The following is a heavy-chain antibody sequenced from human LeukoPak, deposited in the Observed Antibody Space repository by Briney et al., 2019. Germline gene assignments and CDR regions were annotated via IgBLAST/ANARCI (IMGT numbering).Heavy chain of an antibody. CDR1: GFTSSSYA. J-gene: IGHJ6*02. Sequence: GGSLRLSCAASGFTSSSYAMSWVRQAPGKGLEWVSVIVGSGGSTYYADSVKGRFTISRDNSKNTLYLQMNSLRAEDTAVYYCAKDLGSSSWSYYYYGMDVWGQGTTVTVSS. CDR2: IVGSGGST. CDR3: AKDLGSSSWSYYYYGMDV. D-gene: IGHD6-13*01. V-gene: IGHV3-23*01.